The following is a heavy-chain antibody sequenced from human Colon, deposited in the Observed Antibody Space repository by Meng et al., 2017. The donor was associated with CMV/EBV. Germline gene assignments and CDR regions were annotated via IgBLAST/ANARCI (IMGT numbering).Heavy chain of an antibody. D-gene: IGHD3-16*01. CDR3: EKVSQDHRKLWYFDY. V-gene: IGHV3-43D*03. CDR1: GFTFDYYA. Sequence: SLITSCAAAGFTFDYYAMHWVRQARRGGLEWVSLISWDGDTTYYADFVKGRFNIARDNSKNSMYLQMNSLSAENTALYYCEKVSQDHRKLWYFDYWGQGTLVTVSS. CDR2: ISWDGDTT. J-gene: IGHJ4*02.